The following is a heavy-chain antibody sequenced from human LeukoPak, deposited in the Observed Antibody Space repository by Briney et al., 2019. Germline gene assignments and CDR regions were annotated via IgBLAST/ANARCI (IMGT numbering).Heavy chain of an antibody. CDR2: IYYSGST. D-gene: IGHD2-21*02. CDR1: GGSISSSSYY. Sequence: SETLSLTCTVSGGSISSSSYYWGWIRQPPGKGLEWIGSIYYSGSTYFNPSLKSRVTISVDTSKNHFSLKLSSVTAADTAVYYCARSDLAYCGGDCYPEYFQHWGQGTLVTVSS. CDR3: ARSDLAYCGGDCYPEYFQH. J-gene: IGHJ1*01. V-gene: IGHV4-39*01.